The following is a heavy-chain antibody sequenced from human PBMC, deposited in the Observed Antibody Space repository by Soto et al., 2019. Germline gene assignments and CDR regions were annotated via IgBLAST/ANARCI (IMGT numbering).Heavy chain of an antibody. CDR2: IYYSGST. J-gene: IGHJ6*02. CDR1: GGSISSYY. V-gene: IGHV4-59*12. CDR3: ARARGYYYYYGMDV. Sequence: SETLFLTCTVSGGSISSYYWSWIRQPPGKGLEWIGYIYYSGSTNYNPSLKSRATISVDTSKNQFSLKLSSVTAADTAVYYCARARGYYYYYGMDVWGQGTTVTVSS.